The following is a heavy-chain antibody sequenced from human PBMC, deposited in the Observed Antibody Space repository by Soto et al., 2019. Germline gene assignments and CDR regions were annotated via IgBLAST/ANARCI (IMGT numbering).Heavy chain of an antibody. V-gene: IGHV1-58*01. J-gene: IGHJ4*02. D-gene: IGHD3-22*01. Sequence: SVKVSCKASGFTFTSSAVPWVRQARGQRLEWIGWIVVGSGNTNYAQKFQERVTITRDMSTSTAYMKLSSLRSEDTAVYYCAVTQGPVYYYDSSGYHPAFDYWGQGTLVTVSS. CDR1: GFTFTSSA. CDR3: AVTQGPVYYYDSSGYHPAFDY. CDR2: IVVGSGNT.